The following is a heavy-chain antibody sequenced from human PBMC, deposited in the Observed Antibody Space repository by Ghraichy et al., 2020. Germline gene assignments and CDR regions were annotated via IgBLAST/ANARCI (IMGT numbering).Heavy chain of an antibody. CDR2: INSDGSST. D-gene: IGHD3-3*01. V-gene: IGHV3-74*01. CDR3: ARVSGSPYYYYGMDV. J-gene: IGHJ6*02. Sequence: SLRLSCAASGFTFSSYCMHWVRQAPGKGLVWVSRINSDGSSTSYADSVKGRFTISRDNAKNTLYLQMNSLRAEDTAVYYCARVSGSPYYYYGMDVWGQGTTVTVSS. CDR1: GFTFSSYC.